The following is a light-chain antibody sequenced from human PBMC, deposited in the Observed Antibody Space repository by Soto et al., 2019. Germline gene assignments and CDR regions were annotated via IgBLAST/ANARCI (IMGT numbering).Light chain of an antibody. J-gene: IGLJ1*01. CDR3: QSYDRSLGPFYV. CDR1: SSNIGAGYD. Sequence: QLVLTQPPSVSGAPGQRVTISCTGSSSNIGAGYDVHWYQQLPGTAPKLLIYGNSNRPSGVPDRFSGSKSGTSASLAITGPRAEEEAIYYCQSYDRSLGPFYVFGPGTKLTVL. CDR2: GNS. V-gene: IGLV1-40*01.